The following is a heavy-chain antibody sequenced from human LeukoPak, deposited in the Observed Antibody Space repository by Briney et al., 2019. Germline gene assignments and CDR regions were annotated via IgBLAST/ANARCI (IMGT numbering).Heavy chain of an antibody. J-gene: IGHJ4*02. CDR3: ARDNFQLLHYYFDY. CDR1: GYTFTGYY. V-gene: IGHV1-2*06. Sequence: ASVKVSCKASGYTFTGYYMHWVRQAPGQGLEWMGRINPNSGGTNYAQKFQGRVTMTRDTSISTAYMELSRLRSDDTAVYYCARDNFQLLHYYFDYWGQGTLVTVSS. CDR2: INPNSGGT. D-gene: IGHD2-2*01.